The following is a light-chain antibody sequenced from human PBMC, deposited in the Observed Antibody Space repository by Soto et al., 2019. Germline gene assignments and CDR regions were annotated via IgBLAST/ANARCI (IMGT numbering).Light chain of an antibody. CDR2: HAY. V-gene: IGKV1-5*01. J-gene: IGKJ1*01. CDR3: QHYNSYSEA. CDR1: QSISSW. Sequence: DIQMTQSPSTLSASVGDRVTLTCRASQSISSWLAWYQQKPGKAPKLLIYHAYSLESGVPSRFSGSGSGTEFTLTISSLQPDDFATYYCQHYNSYSEACGQGTKVAIK.